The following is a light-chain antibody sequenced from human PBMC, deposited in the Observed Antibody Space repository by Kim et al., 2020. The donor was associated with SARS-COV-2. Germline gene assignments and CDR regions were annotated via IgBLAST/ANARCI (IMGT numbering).Light chain of an antibody. Sequence: EIVLTQSPGTLSLSPGERATLSCRASQSVSGSYLAWYQQKPGQAPRLFTYGVSRRATGIPDRFRGSGSGTDFTLTINRLEPEDFAMYYCQQYARAPDTFGQGTRLEIK. CDR1: QSVSGSY. CDR3: QQYARAPDT. CDR2: GVS. V-gene: IGKV3-20*01. J-gene: IGKJ5*01.